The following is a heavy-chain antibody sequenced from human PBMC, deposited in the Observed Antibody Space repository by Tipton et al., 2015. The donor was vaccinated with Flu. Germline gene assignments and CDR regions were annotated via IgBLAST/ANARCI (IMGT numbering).Heavy chain of an antibody. D-gene: IGHD3-10*01. V-gene: IGHV1-2*02. CDR1: GYRSTGNY. J-gene: IGHJ6*02. CDR3: AKIIQFRGGLDV. Sequence: QVQLVQSGAEVRKPGASVKVSCKASGYRSTGNYLHWVRQAPGQGLEWMGWIDPNSGGTNYAQKFQGKVTMTRDTSISTAYMELNILSSDDTAVYYCAKIIQFRGGLDVWGQGTTVTVSS. CDR2: IDPNSGGT.